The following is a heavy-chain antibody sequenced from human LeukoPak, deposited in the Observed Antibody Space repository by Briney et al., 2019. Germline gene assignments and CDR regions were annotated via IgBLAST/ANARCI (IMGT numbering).Heavy chain of an antibody. CDR2: INHSGST. Sequence: SETLSLTCAVYGGSLSGYYWIGIRQPPGKGRVWFREINHSGSTNYSPPLKSRVTISVDTSKNQFSLKLSSVTAADTAVYYCARGAAVAGSHWYFDLWGRGTLVTVSS. V-gene: IGHV4-34*01. J-gene: IGHJ2*01. CDR3: ARGAAVAGSHWYFDL. D-gene: IGHD6-19*01. CDR1: GGSLSGYY.